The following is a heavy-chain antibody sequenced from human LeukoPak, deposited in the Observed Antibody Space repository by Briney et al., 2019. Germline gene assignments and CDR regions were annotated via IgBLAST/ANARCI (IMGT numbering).Heavy chain of an antibody. Sequence: GGSLRLSCSASGFTFSSFAMHWVRQAPGKGLEWVAVISYDGSNKYYADSVKGRFTISRDNSKNTLYLQMNSLRAEDTAVYYCARVRATFSQASFASGGRGTLVTVP. V-gene: IGHV3-30*04. CDR3: ARVRATFSQASFAS. J-gene: IGHJ4*02. CDR1: GFTFSSFA. CDR2: ISYDGSNK. D-gene: IGHD5-24*01.